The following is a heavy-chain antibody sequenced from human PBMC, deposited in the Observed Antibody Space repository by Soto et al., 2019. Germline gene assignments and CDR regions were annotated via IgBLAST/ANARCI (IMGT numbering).Heavy chain of an antibody. J-gene: IGHJ4*02. V-gene: IGHV4-39*01. CDR2: IYYSGST. CDR3: ASFWYYYDSSATDY. D-gene: IGHD3-22*01. Sequence: SETLCLTCTVSGGSISSSSYYWGWIRQPPGKGLEWIGSIYYSGSTYYNPSLKSRVTISVDTSKNQFSLKLSSVTAADTAVYYCASFWYYYDSSATDYWGQGTLVTVSS. CDR1: GGSISSSSYY.